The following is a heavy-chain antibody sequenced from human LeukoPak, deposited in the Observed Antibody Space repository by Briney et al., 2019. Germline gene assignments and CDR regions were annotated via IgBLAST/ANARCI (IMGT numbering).Heavy chain of an antibody. CDR3: ARGLNSLGAAAGTGTYYYMDV. D-gene: IGHD6-13*01. V-gene: IGHV1-69*05. J-gene: IGHJ6*03. CDR1: GGTFSSYA. CDR2: IIPIFGTA. Sequence: AASVKVSCKASGGTFSSYAISWVRQAPGQGLEWMGGIIPIFGTANYAQKFQGRVTITTDESTSTAYMELSSLRSEDTAVYYCARGLNSLGAAAGTGTYYYMDVWGKGTTVTVSS.